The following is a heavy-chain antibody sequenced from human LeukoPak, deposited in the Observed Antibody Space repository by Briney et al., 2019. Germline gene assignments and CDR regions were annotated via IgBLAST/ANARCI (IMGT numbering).Heavy chain of an antibody. V-gene: IGHV3-23*01. CDR2: ISGSGGST. D-gene: IGHD3-10*01. CDR3: AKRHGSGSYLDYYFDY. Sequence: GGSLRLSCAASGFTFSSYAMSWVRQAPGKGLEWVSAISGSGGSTYYADSVKGRFTISRDNSKNTLYLQMNSLRAEDTAVYYCAKRHGSGSYLDYYFDYWGQGALVTVSS. CDR1: GFTFSSYA. J-gene: IGHJ4*02.